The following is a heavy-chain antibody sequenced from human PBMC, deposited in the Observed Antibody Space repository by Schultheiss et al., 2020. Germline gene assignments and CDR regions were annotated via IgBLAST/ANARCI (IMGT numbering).Heavy chain of an antibody. J-gene: IGHJ2*01. CDR3: ARGHYSDSSGYYPSYWYLAL. D-gene: IGHD3-22*01. CDR1: GGSISSGGYY. Sequence: SETLSLTCTVAGGSISSGGYYGSWIRQHPGKGLEWIGYIYYSGSTYYNPSLKSRVTISVDTSKNQFSLKLSSVTAADTAVYYCARGHYSDSSGYYPSYWYLALWGRGALVTVSS. V-gene: IGHV4-31*03. CDR2: IYYSGST.